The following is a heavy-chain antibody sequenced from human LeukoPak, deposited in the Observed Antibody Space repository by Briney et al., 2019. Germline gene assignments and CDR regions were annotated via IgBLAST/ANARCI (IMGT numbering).Heavy chain of an antibody. V-gene: IGHV3-48*04. J-gene: IGHJ3*01. Sequence: GGSLRLSCAASGFTFSSYSMNWVRQAPGKGLEWLSYISVSSRNVIDYADSVKGRFTISRDDAKNSLYLQMNSLRAEDTAVYFWARDFWPRLYAFDVWGQGTMITVSS. D-gene: IGHD3-3*01. CDR1: GFTFSSYS. CDR3: ARDFWPRLYAFDV. CDR2: ISVSSRNVI.